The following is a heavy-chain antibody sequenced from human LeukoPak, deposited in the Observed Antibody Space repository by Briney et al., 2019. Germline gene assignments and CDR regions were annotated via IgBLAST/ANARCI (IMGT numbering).Heavy chain of an antibody. Sequence: PSETLSLTCTVSGASLSSSVYYWGWIRQPPGKGLGWIGSISDSGSTYYNTSLKSRLTISVDTSKWQFSLKLSSVTAADTALYYCARHFIAASGSNWYLDLWGRGTRVTV. CDR3: ARHFIAASGSNWYLDL. CDR2: ISDSGST. D-gene: IGHD6-13*01. J-gene: IGHJ2*01. V-gene: IGHV4-39*01. CDR1: GASLSSSVYY.